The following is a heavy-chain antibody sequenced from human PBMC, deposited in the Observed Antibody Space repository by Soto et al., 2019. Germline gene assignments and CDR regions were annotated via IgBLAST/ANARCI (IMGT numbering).Heavy chain of an antibody. D-gene: IGHD3-22*01. CDR1: GGTFSIYA. V-gene: IGHV1-69*13. CDR3: ARERVDSYDRSGYPDDFDI. Sequence: SVKVSCKASGGTFSIYAIIWVRQAPVQWLEWMGGIIPIFGTANYAQKFQGRVTITADESTSTAYMELSSLRSEDTAVYYCARERVDSYDRSGYPDDFDIWGQGTMVTVSS. CDR2: IIPIFGTA. J-gene: IGHJ3*02.